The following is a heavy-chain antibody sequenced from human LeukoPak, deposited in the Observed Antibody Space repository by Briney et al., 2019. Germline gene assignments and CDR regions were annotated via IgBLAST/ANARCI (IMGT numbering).Heavy chain of an antibody. Sequence: KSSETLSLTCSVSGGSISGSDYYWGWIRQPPGKGLEWIGSLFYSGNSFYNPSLKSRVAISVDTSKNQFTLKLTSVTAADTAVYYCATPSSYCAVDFCFKVAIDYWGQGTLVTVSS. CDR2: LFYSGNS. V-gene: IGHV4-39*01. D-gene: IGHD2-21*02. J-gene: IGHJ4*02. CDR3: ATPSSYCAVDFCFKVAIDY. CDR1: GGSISGSDYY.